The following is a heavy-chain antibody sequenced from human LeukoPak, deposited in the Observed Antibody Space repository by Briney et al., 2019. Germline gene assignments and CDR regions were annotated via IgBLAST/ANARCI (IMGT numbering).Heavy chain of an antibody. D-gene: IGHD3-10*01. V-gene: IGHV3-7*01. Sequence: GGSLRLSCAASGLTFSIHWMNWVRQAPGKGLECVANINQDGSDKYYVDSVKGRFTISRDNAKNTLYLQVNSLRAEDTAVYYCARDRAYYYMDVWGKGTTVTVSS. CDR2: INQDGSDK. CDR3: ARDRAYYYMDV. J-gene: IGHJ6*03. CDR1: GLTFSIHW.